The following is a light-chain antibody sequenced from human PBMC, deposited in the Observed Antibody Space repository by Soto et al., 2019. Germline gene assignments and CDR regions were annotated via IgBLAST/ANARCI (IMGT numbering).Light chain of an antibody. CDR3: LQHNSYPPVT. CDR2: AAS. J-gene: IGKJ4*01. CDR1: QGISNY. V-gene: IGKV1D-17*01. Sequence: NIPMTQSPSAMSASVGDRVTITCRARQGISNYLAWFQQKPGKVPKHLIYAASSLQSGVPSRFSGSGSGTEFTLTISSLQPEDFATYYCLQHNSYPPVTFGGGTKVEIK.